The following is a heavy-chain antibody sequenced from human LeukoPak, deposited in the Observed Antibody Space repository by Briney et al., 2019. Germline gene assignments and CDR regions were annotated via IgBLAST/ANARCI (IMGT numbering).Heavy chain of an antibody. D-gene: IGHD2-8*02. V-gene: IGHV4-34*01. Sequence: SETLSLTCAVYGGSFSGYYWSWIRQPPGKGLEWIGEINHSGSTNYNPSLKSRVTISVDTSKNQFSLKLSSVTAADTAVYYCARGRQYLYRWFDLWGRGTLVTVSS. J-gene: IGHJ2*01. CDR2: INHSGST. CDR3: ARGRQYLYRWFDL. CDR1: GGSFSGYY.